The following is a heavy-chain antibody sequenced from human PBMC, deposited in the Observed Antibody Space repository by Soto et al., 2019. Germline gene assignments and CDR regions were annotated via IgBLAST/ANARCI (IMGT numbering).Heavy chain of an antibody. CDR2: IKQDGSEM. V-gene: IGHV3-7*01. CDR3: TSYPLGF. D-gene: IGHD6-25*01. CDR1: GFAFGIYW. Sequence: EVKLEESGGGLVQPGGSRGLSCGASGFAFGIYWRPWVGRAPGKGLEWVASIKQDGSEMHYVDSVKGRFVISRDNAKSSLYLQMNSLRDEDTAVYYCTSYPLGFWGQGTLVTVSS. J-gene: IGHJ4*02.